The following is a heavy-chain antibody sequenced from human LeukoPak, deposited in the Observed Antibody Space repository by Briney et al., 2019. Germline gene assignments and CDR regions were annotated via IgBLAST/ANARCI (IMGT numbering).Heavy chain of an antibody. CDR3: ATTKGLLYNWFDP. Sequence: ASVKVSCKASGYTFTGYYMHWVRQAPGKGLEWMGGFDPEDGETIYAQKFQGRVTMTEDTSTDTAYMELSSLRSEDTAVYYCATTKGLLYNWFDPWGQGTLATVSS. J-gene: IGHJ5*02. CDR2: FDPEDGET. V-gene: IGHV1-24*01. CDR1: GYTFTGYY. D-gene: IGHD2-15*01.